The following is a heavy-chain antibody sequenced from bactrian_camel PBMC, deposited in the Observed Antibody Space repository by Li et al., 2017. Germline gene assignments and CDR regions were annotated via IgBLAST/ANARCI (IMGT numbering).Heavy chain of an antibody. Sequence: VQLVESGGGLVQPGGSLRLSCVASGFTFSISAMSRVRQAPGKGLEWVSRIDSGSITISYADSVKGRFTVSRDNAKNTVHLRMNNLQPEDTAMYLCAATW. CDR1: GFTFSISA. V-gene: IGHV3S40*01. CDR2: IDSGSITI. D-gene: IGHD7*01.